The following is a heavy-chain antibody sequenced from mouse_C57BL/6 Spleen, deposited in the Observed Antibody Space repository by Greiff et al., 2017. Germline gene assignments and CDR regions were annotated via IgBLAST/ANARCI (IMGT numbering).Heavy chain of an antibody. Sequence: VQLQQPGAELVKPGASVKLSCKASGYTFTSYWMHWVKQRPGQGLEWIGMIHPNSGSTNYNEKFKSKATMTVDKSSSTAYMLLSSLTSEDSAVYYCSRVSYYYNYDYWGQGTTLTVSS. D-gene: IGHD2-10*01. CDR2: IHPNSGST. CDR1: GYTFTSYW. CDR3: SRVSYYYNYDY. J-gene: IGHJ2*01. V-gene: IGHV1-64*01.